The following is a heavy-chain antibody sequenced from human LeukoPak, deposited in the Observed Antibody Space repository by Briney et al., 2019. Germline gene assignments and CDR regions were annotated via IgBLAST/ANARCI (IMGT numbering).Heavy chain of an antibody. CDR2: GFASGST. CDR3: ARHDYSNYVRH. Sequence: SETPSLTCTVSGGSISSFYWSWIRQPAGKGLEWIGRGFASGSTIYNPSLKSRVTISVDESKNQFSLELKSVTAADTAVYYCARHDYSNYVRHWGQGTLITVSS. CDR1: GGSISSFY. V-gene: IGHV4-4*07. J-gene: IGHJ4*02. D-gene: IGHD4-11*01.